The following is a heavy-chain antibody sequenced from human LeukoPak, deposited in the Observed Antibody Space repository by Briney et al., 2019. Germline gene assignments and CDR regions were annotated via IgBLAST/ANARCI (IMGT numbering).Heavy chain of an antibody. J-gene: IGHJ4*02. V-gene: IGHV3-23*01. CDR3: AANSGSKEY. D-gene: IGHD1-26*01. Sequence: GGSLRLSCAAPGFTFSSYVMSWVRQAPGKGLEWVSSISGSAVDTYYADSVKGRFTISRDNSKNTLYLQMNSLRAEDTAVYYCAANSGSKEYWGQGTLVTVSS. CDR2: ISGSAVDT. CDR1: GFTFSSYV.